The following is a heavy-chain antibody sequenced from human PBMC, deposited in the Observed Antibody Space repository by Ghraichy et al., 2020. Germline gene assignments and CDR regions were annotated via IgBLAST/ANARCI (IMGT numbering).Heavy chain of an antibody. Sequence: SETLSLTCTVSGGSIISYYWSWIRQPPGKGLEWIGFIYYSGSTNYNPSLKSRVTISVDTSKNQFSLKLTSVTAADTAVYYCARLSPPVYYDFWSGPEYYYYYMDVWGKGTTLTVSS. CDR1: GGSIISYY. CDR2: IYYSGST. J-gene: IGHJ6*03. D-gene: IGHD3-3*01. V-gene: IGHV4-59*08. CDR3: ARLSPPVYYDFWSGPEYYYYYMDV.